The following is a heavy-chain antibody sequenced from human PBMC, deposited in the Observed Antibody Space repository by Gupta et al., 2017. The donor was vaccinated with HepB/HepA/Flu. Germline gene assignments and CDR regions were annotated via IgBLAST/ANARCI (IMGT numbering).Heavy chain of an antibody. CDR3: ARDRSSSCTLDYYGMDV. J-gene: IGHJ6*02. CDR1: GFTFSSYS. CDR2: ISGSGRYI. V-gene: IGHV3-21*01. Sequence: EVQLVESGGGLVKPGGSLRLSCTASGFTFSSYSMNWVRQAPGKGLEWVSSISGSGRYIYYADSVKGRFTISRDNGKNSLYLQMNSLRAEDTAVYYCARDRSSSCTLDYYGMDVWGQGTTVTVSS. D-gene: IGHD6-13*01.